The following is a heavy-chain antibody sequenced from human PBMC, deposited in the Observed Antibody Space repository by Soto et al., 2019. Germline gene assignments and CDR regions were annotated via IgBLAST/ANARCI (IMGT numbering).Heavy chain of an antibody. CDR3: VGEVGFQLIY. J-gene: IGHJ4*02. D-gene: IGHD2-2*01. V-gene: IGHV3-48*01. CDR2: ITSSSGT. CDR1: GFTFSTHS. Sequence: EVQLVESGGGLVQPGGSLRLSCAASGFTFSTHSMNWVRQAPGKGLEWISYITSSSGTMYADSVKGRSTISRDNAKNSLYLQMNSLRAEDTAVYFCVGEVGFQLIYWGQGTLVTVSS.